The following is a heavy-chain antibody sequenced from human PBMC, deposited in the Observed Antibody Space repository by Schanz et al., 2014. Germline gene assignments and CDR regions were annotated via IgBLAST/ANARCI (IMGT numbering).Heavy chain of an antibody. CDR3: ARGGSVATIAPYTWFDP. CDR2: IYYSGST. J-gene: IGHJ5*02. Sequence: QVQLQESGPGLVKPSQTLSLTCTVSGGSISSGGYYWSWIRQHPGKGLEWIGYIYYSGSTYYNPSLKSRVTIAVASSKNQFSLKLSSVTAADTAVYYCARGGSVATIAPYTWFDPWGQGTLVTVSS. CDR1: GGSISSGGYY. V-gene: IGHV4-31*03. D-gene: IGHD5-12*01.